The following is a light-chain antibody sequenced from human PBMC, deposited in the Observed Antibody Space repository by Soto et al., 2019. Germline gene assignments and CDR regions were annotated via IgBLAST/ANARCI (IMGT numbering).Light chain of an antibody. V-gene: IGKV1-9*01. CDR2: AAS. CDR1: QGIGSY. J-gene: IGKJ4*01. CDR3: QQLSSYPSS. Sequence: IQLTQSPSSLSASVGDRVTITCRASQGIGSYLAWYQQKPGEAPKLLLSAASTLQSGVPSRLSGSGSGTDFALSISSLQAEDFATYYCQQLSSYPSSFGGGTKVEI.